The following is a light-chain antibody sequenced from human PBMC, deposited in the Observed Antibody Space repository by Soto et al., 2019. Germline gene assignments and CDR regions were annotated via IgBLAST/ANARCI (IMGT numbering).Light chain of an antibody. CDR2: GAS. J-gene: IGKJ2*01. Sequence: EIVLTQSPGPLSLSPGERATLSCRASQSISSRLAWYQQTPGQAPRLLMYGASTRATGIPDRFSGSGSGTDFTLTINRLEPEDFAVYYCQQYADSPYTFGQGTKLEIK. CDR1: QSISSR. CDR3: QQYADSPYT. V-gene: IGKV3-20*01.